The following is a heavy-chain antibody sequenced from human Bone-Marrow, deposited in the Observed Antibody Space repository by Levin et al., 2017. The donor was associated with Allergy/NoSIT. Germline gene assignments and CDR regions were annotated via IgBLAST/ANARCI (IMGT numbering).Heavy chain of an antibody. CDR2: ISYDGSNK. CDR1: GFTFSSYG. Sequence: GGSLRLSCAASGFTFSSYGMHWVRQAPGKGLEWVAVISYDGSNKYYADSVKGRFTISRDNSKNTLYLQMNSLRAEDTAVYYCAKGLDYYDSSGYYYWGQGTLVTVSS. CDR3: AKGLDYYDSSGYYY. V-gene: IGHV3-30*18. D-gene: IGHD3-22*01. J-gene: IGHJ4*02.